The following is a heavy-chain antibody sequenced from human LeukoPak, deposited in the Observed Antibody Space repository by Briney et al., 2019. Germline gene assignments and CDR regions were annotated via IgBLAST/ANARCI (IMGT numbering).Heavy chain of an antibody. CDR2: ISGSGGST. D-gene: IGHD6-13*01. CDR1: GFTFSSYA. V-gene: IGHV3-23*01. CDR3: AKAHSSSWYGNWFDP. Sequence: GGSLGLSCAASGFTFSSYAMCWVRQAPGKGLEWVSAISGSGGSTYYADSVKGRFTISRDNSENTLYLQMNSLRAEDTALYYCAKAHSSSWYGNWFDPWGQGTLVTVSS. J-gene: IGHJ5*02.